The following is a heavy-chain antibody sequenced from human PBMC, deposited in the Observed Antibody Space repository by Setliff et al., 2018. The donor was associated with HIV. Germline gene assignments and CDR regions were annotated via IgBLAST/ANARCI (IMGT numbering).Heavy chain of an antibody. CDR3: ARHSPVTTEDYMDV. CDR2: IYHSGAT. J-gene: IGHJ6*03. Sequence: SETLSLTCTLSGDSVTTPYYWGWIRQPPGKGLEWVGSIYHSGATYFTPSLKSRVTLSVDTSKNQFFLRLTSVSAADTGLYFCARHSPVTTEDYMDVWGKGTTVTVTS. CDR1: GDSVTTPYY. V-gene: IGHV4-38-2*02. D-gene: IGHD4-17*01.